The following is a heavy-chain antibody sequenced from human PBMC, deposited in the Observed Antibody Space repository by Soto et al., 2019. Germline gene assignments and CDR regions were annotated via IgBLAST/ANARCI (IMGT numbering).Heavy chain of an antibody. Sequence: SVKVSCKASGGSFSSYAISWGRQAPGQGLEWMGGIIPIFGTANYAQKFQGRVTITADESTSTAYMELSSVTAADTAVYYCARGRVRGSSSVNWFDPWGQGTLVTVSS. V-gene: IGHV1-69*13. CDR2: IIPIFGTA. CDR1: GGSFSSYA. CDR3: ARGRVRGSSSVNWFDP. D-gene: IGHD6-6*01. J-gene: IGHJ5*02.